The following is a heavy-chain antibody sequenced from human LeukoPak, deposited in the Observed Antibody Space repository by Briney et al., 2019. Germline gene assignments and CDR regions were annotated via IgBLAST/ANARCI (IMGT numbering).Heavy chain of an antibody. Sequence: PSETLSLTCTVSGGSISSSSYYWGWIRQPPGKGLEWIGNIYCSGSTYYNPSLKSRVTISVDTSKNQFSLKLISVTAADTAVYYCARLYYFYYYMDVWGKGTTVTVSS. V-gene: IGHV4-39*07. J-gene: IGHJ6*03. CDR3: ARLYYFYYYMDV. CDR1: GGSISSSSYY. CDR2: IYCSGST.